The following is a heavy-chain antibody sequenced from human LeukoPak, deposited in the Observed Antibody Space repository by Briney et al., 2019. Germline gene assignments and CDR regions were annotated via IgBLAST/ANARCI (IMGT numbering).Heavy chain of an antibody. J-gene: IGHJ4*02. CDR2: IWYDGSNK. CDR1: GFTFSSYG. V-gene: IGHV3-33*08. D-gene: IGHD3-16*02. Sequence: QSGGSLRLSCAASGFTFSSYGMHWVRQAPGKGLEWVAVIWYDGSNKYYADSVKGRFTISRDNSKNTLYLQMNSLRAEDTAVYYCARDLMMKNVWGSYRPLPNDYWGQGTLVTVSS. CDR3: ARDLMMKNVWGSYRPLPNDY.